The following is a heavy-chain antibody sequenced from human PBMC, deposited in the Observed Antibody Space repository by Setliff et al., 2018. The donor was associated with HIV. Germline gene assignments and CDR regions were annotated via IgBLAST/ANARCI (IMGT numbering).Heavy chain of an antibody. CDR2: IYYSGNT. CDR1: GGSFSGYY. V-gene: IGHV4-34*01. J-gene: IGHJ4*02. Sequence: SETLSLTCAVYGGSFSGYYWGWIRQPPGKGLEWIGSIYYSGNTYYNPSLKSRVTISVDTSKNQFSLKLSSVTAADTAVFYCVRVDYGDYDFDYWGQGTLVTVSS. CDR3: VRVDYGDYDFDY. D-gene: IGHD4-17*01.